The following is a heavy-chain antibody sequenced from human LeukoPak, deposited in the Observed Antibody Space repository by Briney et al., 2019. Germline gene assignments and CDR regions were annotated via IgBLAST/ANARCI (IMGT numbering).Heavy chain of an antibody. Sequence: PGGSLRLSCAASGFTFSSYAMHWVRQAPGKGLEWVAFIRYDGSNKYYADSVKGRFTISRDNSKNTLYLQMNSLRAEDTAVYYCAKWLWFGEYNWFDPWGQGTLVTVSS. CDR2: IRYDGSNK. V-gene: IGHV3-30*02. J-gene: IGHJ5*02. CDR3: AKWLWFGEYNWFDP. D-gene: IGHD3-10*01. CDR1: GFTFSSYA.